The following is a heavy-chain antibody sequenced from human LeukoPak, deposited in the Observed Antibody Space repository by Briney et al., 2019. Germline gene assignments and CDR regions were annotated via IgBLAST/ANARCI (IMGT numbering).Heavy chain of an antibody. D-gene: IGHD6-13*01. CDR3: ARGPWQQPPPADL. V-gene: IGHV1-2*02. CDR2: INPNSGGT. J-gene: IGHJ5*02. CDR1: GYTFTDYY. Sequence: GSVKVSCKASGYTFTDYYMLWMRQAPGQRLEWMGWINPNSGGTHFQGRVTMTSDTSISTAYMELISLKSDNTAVYFCARGPWQQPPPADLWGQGTLVTVSS.